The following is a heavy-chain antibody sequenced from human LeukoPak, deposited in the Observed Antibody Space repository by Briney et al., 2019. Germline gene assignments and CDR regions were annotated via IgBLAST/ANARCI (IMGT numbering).Heavy chain of an antibody. J-gene: IGHJ4*02. CDR3: AKLPPRDYCSRSSCRDY. V-gene: IGHV3-23*01. CDR2: ISGGGHST. Sequence: GGSLRLSCAVSGLTFTDYAISWVRQAPGKGLEWVSSISGGGHSTYYVDSVKGRFTISRDNSKDTLYLQMNNLRAEDTALYYCAKLPPRDYCSRSSCRDYWGRGAQVTVSS. CDR1: GLTFTDYA. D-gene: IGHD2-2*01.